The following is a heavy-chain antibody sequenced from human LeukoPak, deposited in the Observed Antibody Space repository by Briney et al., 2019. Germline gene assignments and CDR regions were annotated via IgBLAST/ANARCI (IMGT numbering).Heavy chain of an antibody. CDR2: IYYSGST. Sequence: SETLSLTCTVSGGSISSSSYYWGWIRQPPGKGLEWIGSIYYSGSTYYNPSLKSRVTISVDTSKNQFSLKLSSVTAADTAVYYCARERAEWELRGFDYWGQGTLVTVSS. CDR3: ARERAEWELRGFDY. D-gene: IGHD1-26*01. V-gene: IGHV4-39*02. CDR1: GGSISSSSYY. J-gene: IGHJ4*02.